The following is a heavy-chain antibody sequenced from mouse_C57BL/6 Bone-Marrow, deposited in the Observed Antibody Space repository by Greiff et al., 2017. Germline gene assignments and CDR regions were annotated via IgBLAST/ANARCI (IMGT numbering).Heavy chain of an antibody. V-gene: IGHV1-55*01. CDR3: ARYGFAWFAY. Sequence: QVQLKQPGAEIVKPGASVKMSCKASGYTFTSYWITWVKQRPGQGLEWIGDIYPGSGSTNYNEKFKSKATLTVDTSSSTAYMQLSSLTSEDSAVYYCARYGFAWFAYWGQGTLVTVSA. CDR1: GYTFTSYW. CDR2: IYPGSGST. J-gene: IGHJ3*01. D-gene: IGHD2-2*01.